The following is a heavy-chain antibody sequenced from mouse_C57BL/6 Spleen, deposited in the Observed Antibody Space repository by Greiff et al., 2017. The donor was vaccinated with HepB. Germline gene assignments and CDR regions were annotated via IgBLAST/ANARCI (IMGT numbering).Heavy chain of an antibody. J-gene: IGHJ3*01. CDR2: IYPGDGDT. D-gene: IGHD1-1*01. CDR1: GYAFSSSW. Sequence: QVQLQQSGPELVKPGASVKISCKASGYAFSSSWMNWVKQRPGKGLEWIGRIYPGDGDTNYNGKFKGKATLTTDKSSSTAYMQLSSLTSEDSAVYFSARKYGSSYPWFAYWGQGTLVTVSA. V-gene: IGHV1-82*01. CDR3: ARKYGSSYPWFAY.